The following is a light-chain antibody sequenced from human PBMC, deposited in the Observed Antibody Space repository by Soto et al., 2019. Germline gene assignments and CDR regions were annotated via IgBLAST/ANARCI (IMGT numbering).Light chain of an antibody. V-gene: IGLV1-44*01. J-gene: IGLJ1*01. CDR2: SNN. CDR1: SSNIGSNT. CDR3: AAWDDSLNVYV. Sequence: QPVLTQPPSASGTPGQRVTISCSGSSSNIGSNTVNWYQQLPGTAPKLLIYSNNQRPSGVPDRFSGSKSGTSASLAISGLQSEDEADYYCAAWDDSLNVYVFGTGTKLTVL.